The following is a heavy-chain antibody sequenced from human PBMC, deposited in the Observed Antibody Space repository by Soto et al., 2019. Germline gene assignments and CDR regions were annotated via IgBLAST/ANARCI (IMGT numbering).Heavy chain of an antibody. CDR3: ASYRDGYNIDY. CDR2: IIPIFGTA. Sequence: ASCKASGGTFSSYAISWVRQAPGQGLEWMGGIIPIFGTANYAQKFQGRVTITADKSTSTAYMELSSLRSEDTAVYYCASYRDGYNIDYWGQGTLVTVSS. CDR1: GGTFSSYA. D-gene: IGHD5-12*01. J-gene: IGHJ4*02. V-gene: IGHV1-69*06.